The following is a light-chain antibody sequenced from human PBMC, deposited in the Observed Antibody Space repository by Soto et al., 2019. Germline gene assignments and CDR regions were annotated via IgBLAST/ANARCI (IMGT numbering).Light chain of an antibody. CDR2: EVS. V-gene: IGLV2-14*01. CDR1: SSDVGAYKY. CDR3: SSYTSTNTQV. J-gene: IGLJ1*01. Sequence: QSALTQPASVSGSRGQSITISCTGTSSDVGAYKYVSWYQQHPGKAPKLMIYEVSNRPSGVSNRFSGSKSGNTASVTISGLQAEDEADYYCSSYTSTNTQVFGTGTKVTV.